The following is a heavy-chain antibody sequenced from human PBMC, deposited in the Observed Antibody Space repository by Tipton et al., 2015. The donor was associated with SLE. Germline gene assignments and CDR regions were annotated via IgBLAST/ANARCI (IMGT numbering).Heavy chain of an antibody. CDR2: IYHTAST. Sequence: TLSLTCDVSGDSITSSNYYWGWIRQPPGKGLEWIGSIYHTASTYYNPSLKSRVTISLDKSKNQFSLKLTSVTAADTAVYFCAREGITIFGVFQRWGQGTQVSVSS. V-gene: IGHV4-39*02. J-gene: IGHJ4*02. D-gene: IGHD3-3*01. CDR3: AREGITIFGVFQR. CDR1: GDSITSSNYY.